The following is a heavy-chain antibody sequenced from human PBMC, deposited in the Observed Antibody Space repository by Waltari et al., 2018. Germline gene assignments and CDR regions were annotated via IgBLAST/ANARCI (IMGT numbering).Heavy chain of an antibody. CDR2: TYSNGES. CDR3: ARGDDRPARYFFDS. CDR1: GGPLNSENYS. Sequence: QVQLRESGPGLVKPSQTLSLTCSVSGGPLNSENYSGGGVRKAADKGLEWIGRTYSNGESRYSPSLDRRVTISVDRSRNQFSLSLRSVTAADTAMYYCARGDDRPARYFFDSWGQGILVTVSS. V-gene: IGHV4-61*02. J-gene: IGHJ5*01. D-gene: IGHD3-16*01.